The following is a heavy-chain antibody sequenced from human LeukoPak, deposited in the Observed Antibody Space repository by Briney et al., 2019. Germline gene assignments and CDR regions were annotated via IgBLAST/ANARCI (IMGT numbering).Heavy chain of an antibody. Sequence: ASVKVSCKASGYSFTDSYIHWVRQAPGQGLEWMAWINPYSGATSSAQKFQGRVTLTRDTSIDTAYMELNSLRSDDTAVYYCARRSKILLALDFWGQGTLVTVSS. CDR1: GYSFTDSY. D-gene: IGHD3-10*01. V-gene: IGHV1-2*02. J-gene: IGHJ4*02. CDR2: INPYSGAT. CDR3: ARRSKILLALDF.